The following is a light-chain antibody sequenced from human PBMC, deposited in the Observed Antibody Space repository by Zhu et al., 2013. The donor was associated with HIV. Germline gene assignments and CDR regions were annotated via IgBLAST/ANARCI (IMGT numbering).Light chain of an antibody. CDR2: GVS. V-gene: IGKV3-20*01. CDR3: HQYGFSPRT. Sequence: DIVLTQAPGTLSLSPGDSATLSCRATQSVSTRNVAWYQQRPGQAPRLLIYGVSSRATGIPDRFSGSGSGTDFTLTISRLEPEDFAVYYCHQYGFSPRTFGQGTKVEFK. J-gene: IGKJ1*01. CDR1: QSVSTRN.